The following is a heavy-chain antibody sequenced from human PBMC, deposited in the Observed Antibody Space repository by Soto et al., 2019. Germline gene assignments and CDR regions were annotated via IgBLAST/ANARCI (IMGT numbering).Heavy chain of an antibody. CDR2: ISNDGSNK. CDR3: ATRQGYDYDFHY. D-gene: IGHD5-18*01. J-gene: IGHJ4*02. V-gene: IGHV3-30*03. CDR1: GFIFSTYG. Sequence: GGSLRLSCVASGFIFSTYGIHWVRQPPGKGLEWVAVISNDGSNKYYADSVKGRFTISRDNSKNTLYLQMNSLRAEDSAVYYCATRQGYDYDFHYWGQGSLVTVSS.